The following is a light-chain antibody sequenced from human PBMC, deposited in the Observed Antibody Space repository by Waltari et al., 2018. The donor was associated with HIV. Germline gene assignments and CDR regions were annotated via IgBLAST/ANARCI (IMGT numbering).Light chain of an antibody. J-gene: IGLJ2*01. CDR3: SSYSSTSGHVI. Sequence: QSALTQPASVSGSPGQSITISCTGTSSDVGGHDFVSWYQHAPGKAPKVMIYDVSNRPSGVSTRFSGSKSGNTASLTISGLQGEDEAVYHCSSYSSTSGHVIFGGGTKLTVL. V-gene: IGLV2-14*03. CDR1: SSDVGGHDF. CDR2: DVS.